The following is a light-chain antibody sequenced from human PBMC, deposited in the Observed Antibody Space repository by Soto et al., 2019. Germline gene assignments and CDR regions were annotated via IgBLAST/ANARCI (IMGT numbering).Light chain of an antibody. J-gene: IGKJ5*01. CDR2: AAS. V-gene: IGKV1-9*01. CDR3: QQLNSYPLSIT. Sequence: DIQLTQSPSFLSASVGYRVTITCRASQGISSYLAWYQQKPGKAPKLLIYAASTLQSGVPSRFSGSGSGTEFTLTISRLQPEDFATYYCQQLNSYPLSITFGQGTRREIK. CDR1: QGISSY.